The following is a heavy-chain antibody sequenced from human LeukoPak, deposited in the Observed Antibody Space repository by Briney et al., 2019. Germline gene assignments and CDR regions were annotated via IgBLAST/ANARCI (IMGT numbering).Heavy chain of an antibody. Sequence: TLSLTSTVSGGSTSRGVYYWSSIRQHPGNGLECIGYIYYSESTYYNPSLKSRVTISVDTSKNQFSLKLSSVTAADTAVYYCARAGETGIDYWGQGTLVTVSS. CDR1: GGSTSRGVYY. J-gene: IGHJ4*02. CDR2: IYYSEST. CDR3: ARAGETGIDY. V-gene: IGHV4-31*03. D-gene: IGHD1-14*01.